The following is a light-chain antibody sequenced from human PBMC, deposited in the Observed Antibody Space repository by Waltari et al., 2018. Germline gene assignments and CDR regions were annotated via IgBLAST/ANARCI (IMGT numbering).Light chain of an antibody. V-gene: IGKV3-20*01. J-gene: IGKJ4*01. CDR1: QSVSSSY. CDR3: QQYDKSHLT. Sequence: EIVLTQSPGTLSLSPGERATLSCRASQSVSSSYLAWYQQKPGQAARLLIYGASSRATGIPDRFSGSGSWTDFTLIISRLEPEDFAVYYCQQYDKSHLTFGGGTKVEIK. CDR2: GAS.